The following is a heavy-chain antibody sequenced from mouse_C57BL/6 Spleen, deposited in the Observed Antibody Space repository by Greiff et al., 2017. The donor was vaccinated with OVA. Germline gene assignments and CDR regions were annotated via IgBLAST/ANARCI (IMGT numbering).Heavy chain of an antibody. CDR2: IDPSDSYT. D-gene: IGHD6-1*01. CDR3: AREGSSKPYFDY. V-gene: IGHV1-59*01. J-gene: IGHJ2*01. CDR1: GYTFTSYW. Sequence: QVQLQQPGAELVRPGTSVKLSCKASGYTFTSYWMHWVKQTPGQGLQWIGVIDPSDSYTNYNQKFKGKATLTVDTSSSTAYMQLSSLTSEDSAVYYCAREGSSKPYFDYWGQGTTLTVSS.